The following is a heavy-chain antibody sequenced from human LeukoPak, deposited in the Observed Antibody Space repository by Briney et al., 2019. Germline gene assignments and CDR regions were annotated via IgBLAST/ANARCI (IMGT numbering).Heavy chain of an antibody. CDR3: ARQPLLGSYWFFDL. Sequence: PGRSLRLSCAASGFTFSSYGMHWVRQAPGKGLEWVAVISYDGSNKYYADSVKGRFTISRDNSKNTLYLQMNSLRAEDTAVYYCARQPLLGSYWFFDLWGRGTLVTVSS. D-gene: IGHD2-8*02. J-gene: IGHJ2*01. CDR1: GFTFSSYG. V-gene: IGHV3-30*03. CDR2: ISYDGSNK.